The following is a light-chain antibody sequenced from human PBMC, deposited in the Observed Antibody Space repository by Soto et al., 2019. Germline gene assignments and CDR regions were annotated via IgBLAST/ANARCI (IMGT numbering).Light chain of an antibody. CDR3: QQRSDWLT. CDR2: DAS. J-gene: IGKJ4*01. CDR1: QSVSIY. V-gene: IGKV3-11*01. Sequence: EIVLTQSPATLSLSPGERATLSCRASQSVSIYLAWYQHKPGQAPRLLIYDASNRATGIPARFSGSGSGTDFTLTISGLEPEDFAVYYCQQRSDWLTFGGGTKVEIK.